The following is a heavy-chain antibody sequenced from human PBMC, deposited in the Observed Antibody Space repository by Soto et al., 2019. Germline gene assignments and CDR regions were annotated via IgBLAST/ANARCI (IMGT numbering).Heavy chain of an antibody. J-gene: IGHJ5*01. Sequence: SETLCLTCTVSGGSISSSSYYWGWIRQPPGKGLEWIGSIYYSGSTYYNPSLKSRVTISVDTSKNQFSLKLSSVTAADTAVYYCARLGRYYQSLDSWGPGTLVTVSS. CDR1: GGSISSSSYY. CDR3: ARLGRYYQSLDS. D-gene: IGHD3-10*01. V-gene: IGHV4-39*01. CDR2: IYYSGST.